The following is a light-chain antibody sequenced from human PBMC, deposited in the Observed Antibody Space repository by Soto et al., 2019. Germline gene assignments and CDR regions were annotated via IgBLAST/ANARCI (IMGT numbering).Light chain of an antibody. CDR1: QSIISSY. CDR3: QQYGSSPQT. CDR2: GAS. V-gene: IGKV3-20*01. Sequence: IGLTQSAGTLSLSPGKRATLSCRASQSIISSYLAWYQQRPGQAPRLLIYGASTRATGLPARFSGSGSGTDFTLTISRLEPEDFAVYYCQQYGSSPQTFGQGTKVDIK. J-gene: IGKJ1*01.